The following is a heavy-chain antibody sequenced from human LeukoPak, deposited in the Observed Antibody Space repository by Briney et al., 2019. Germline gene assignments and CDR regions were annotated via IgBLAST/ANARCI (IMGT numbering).Heavy chain of an antibody. D-gene: IGHD1-1*01. J-gene: IGHJ4*02. Sequence: PGGSLRLSCSASGFTFDDYAMHWVRQAPGKGLEWVSAISGSGGSTYYADSVEGRFTISRDNSKNTLYLQMNSLRAEDTAVYYCAKTRTGWDYWGQGTLVTVSS. CDR1: GFTFDDYA. CDR2: ISGSGGST. V-gene: IGHV3-23*01. CDR3: AKTRTGWDY.